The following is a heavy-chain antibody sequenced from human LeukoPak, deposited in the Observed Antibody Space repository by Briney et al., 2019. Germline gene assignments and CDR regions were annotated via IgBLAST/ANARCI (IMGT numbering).Heavy chain of an antibody. CDR2: IWYDGSNK. CDR1: GFTFSSYG. Sequence: PGGSLRLSCAASGFTFSSYGMHWVRQAPGKGLEWVAVIWYDGSNKYYADSVKGRFTISRDNSKNTLYLQMNSLRAEDTAMYYCARGVPTAMVLRNYYGMDVWGQGTTVTVSS. D-gene: IGHD5-18*01. CDR3: ARGVPTAMVLRNYYGMDV. J-gene: IGHJ6*02. V-gene: IGHV3-33*01.